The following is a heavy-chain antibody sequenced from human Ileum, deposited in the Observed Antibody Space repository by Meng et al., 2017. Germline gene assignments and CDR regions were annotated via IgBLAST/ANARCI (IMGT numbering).Heavy chain of an antibody. CDR1: GGSVSSASYY. Sequence: QVHLQESGPGLGRPSETLSLTCNVSGGSVSSASYYWSWIRQPPGKGLEWIGLIHYSGSRNYNPSLKSRVTMSVDTSKNQVSLRLTSVTAADTAVYYCARFYGSGTFEVHDYWGQGTLVTVSS. D-gene: IGHD3-10*01. V-gene: IGHV4-61*01. J-gene: IGHJ4*02. CDR3: ARFYGSGTFEVHDY. CDR2: IHYSGSR.